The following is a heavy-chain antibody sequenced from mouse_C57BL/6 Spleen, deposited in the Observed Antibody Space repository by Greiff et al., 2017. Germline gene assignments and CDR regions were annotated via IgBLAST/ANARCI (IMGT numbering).Heavy chain of an antibody. Sequence: ESGPGLVKPSQSLSLTCSVTGYSITSGYYWNWIRQFPGNKLEWMGYISYDGSNNYNPSLKNRISITRDTSKNQFFLKLNSVTTEDTATYYCARDGDYYGSSSYYYAMDYWGQGTSVTVSS. D-gene: IGHD1-1*01. CDR2: ISYDGSN. CDR1: GYSITSGYY. J-gene: IGHJ4*01. CDR3: ARDGDYYGSSSYYYAMDY. V-gene: IGHV3-6*01.